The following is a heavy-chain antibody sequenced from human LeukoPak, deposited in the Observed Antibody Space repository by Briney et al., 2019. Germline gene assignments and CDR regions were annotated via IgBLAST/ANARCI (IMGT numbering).Heavy chain of an antibody. CDR3: ARGLGLRFLEWLLYRYPFDY. J-gene: IGHJ4*02. CDR1: GASFSGYY. Sequence: SATLSLTCAVYGASFSGYYWSWIRQPPGKGLEWLGEINHSGSTNYNPSLKSRVTISVDTSKNQFSLKLSSVTAADTAVYYCARGLGLRFLEWLLYRYPFDYWGQGTLVTVSS. CDR2: INHSGST. D-gene: IGHD3-3*01. V-gene: IGHV4-34*01.